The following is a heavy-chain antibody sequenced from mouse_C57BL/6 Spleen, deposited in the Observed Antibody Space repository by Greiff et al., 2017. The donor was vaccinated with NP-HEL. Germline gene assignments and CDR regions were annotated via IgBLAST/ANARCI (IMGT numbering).Heavy chain of an antibody. J-gene: IGHJ4*01. CDR1: GFTFSDYG. D-gene: IGHD1-1*01. V-gene: IGHV5-17*01. CDR2: ISSGSSTI. CDR3: ARPGTTVGATGAMDY. Sequence: EVQGVESGGGLVKPGGSLKLSCAASGFTFSDYGMHWVRQAPEKGLEWVAYISSGSSTIYYADTVKGRFTISRDNAKNTLFLQMTSLRSEDTAMYFCARPGTTVGATGAMDYWGQGTSVTVSS.